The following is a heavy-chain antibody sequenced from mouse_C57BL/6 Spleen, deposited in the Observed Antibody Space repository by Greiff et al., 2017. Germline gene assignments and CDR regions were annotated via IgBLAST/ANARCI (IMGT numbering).Heavy chain of an antibody. V-gene: IGHV1-69*01. D-gene: IGHD4-1*01. Sequence: QVHVKQPGAELVMPGASVKLSCKASGYTFTSYWMHWVKQRPGQGLEWIGEIDPSDSYTNYNQKFKGKSTLTVDKSSSTAYMQLSSLTSEDSAVYYCARTELTGDFDYWGQGTTLTVSS. CDR3: ARTELTGDFDY. J-gene: IGHJ2*01. CDR2: IDPSDSYT. CDR1: GYTFTSYW.